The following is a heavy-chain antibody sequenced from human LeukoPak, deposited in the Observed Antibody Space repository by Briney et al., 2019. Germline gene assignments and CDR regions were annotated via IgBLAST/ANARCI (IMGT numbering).Heavy chain of an antibody. CDR3: ARYCSITNCYSFDY. Sequence: PGGSLRLSFAASGFTFSSYWMSWVRQAPGKGLEWVANIKLDGSEIYYVDSVKGRFTISRDNAKNSVFLHMNSLRAEDTAVYYCARYCSITNCYSFDYWGQGTLVTVSS. J-gene: IGHJ4*02. V-gene: IGHV3-7*01. CDR2: IKLDGSEI. CDR1: GFTFSSYW. D-gene: IGHD2-2*01.